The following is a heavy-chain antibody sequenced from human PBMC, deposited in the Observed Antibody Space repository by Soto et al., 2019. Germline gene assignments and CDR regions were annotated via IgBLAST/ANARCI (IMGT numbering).Heavy chain of an antibody. CDR3: ARSYYDSSGYYYSDAFDI. CDR1: GYTFTSYY. CDR2: INPSGGST. Sequence: GASVKVSCKASGYTFTSYYMHWVRQAPGQGLEWMGIINPSGGSTSYAQKFQGRVTMTRDTSTSTVYMELSSLRSEDTAVYYCARSYYDSSGYYYSDAFDIWGQGTMVTVSS. J-gene: IGHJ3*02. V-gene: IGHV1-46*01. D-gene: IGHD3-22*01.